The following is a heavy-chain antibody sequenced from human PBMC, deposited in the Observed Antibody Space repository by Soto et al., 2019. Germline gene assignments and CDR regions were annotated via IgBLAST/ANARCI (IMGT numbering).Heavy chain of an antibody. CDR1: GASITGSSY. J-gene: IGHJ4*02. V-gene: IGHV4-4*07. Sequence: SETLSLTCTVSGASITGSSYWSWIRQPAGKGLEWIGRFSLSGTTNYNPSLRSRVTMSADVSKNQFSLGLTSVTAADTALYYCARGMTPPGAPAWYYFDSWGQGTLVTVSS. CDR3: ARGMTPPGAPAWYYFDS. D-gene: IGHD2-8*02. CDR2: FSLSGTT.